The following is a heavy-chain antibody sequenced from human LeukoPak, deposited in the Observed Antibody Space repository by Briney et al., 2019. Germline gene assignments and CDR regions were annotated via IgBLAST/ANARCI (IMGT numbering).Heavy chain of an antibody. V-gene: IGHV7-4-1*02. CDR3: ARDIPIDYTKETGGDNDY. D-gene: IGHD4-11*01. CDR2: INTNTGNP. J-gene: IGHJ4*02. Sequence: GASVKVSCKASGYTFTSYAMNWVRQAPEQGLEWMGWINTNTGNPTYAQGFTGRFVFSLDTSVSTAYLQISSLKAEDTAVYYCARDIPIDYTKETGGDNDYWGQGTLVTVSS. CDR1: GYTFTSYA.